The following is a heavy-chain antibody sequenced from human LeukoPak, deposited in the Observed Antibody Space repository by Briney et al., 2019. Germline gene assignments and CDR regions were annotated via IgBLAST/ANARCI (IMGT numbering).Heavy chain of an antibody. CDR3: ASRSSIWSGYQDTLYYFDS. V-gene: IGHV4-59*01. D-gene: IGHD3-3*01. Sequence: SETPSHTCTVSGGSLSSYYWSWIRQPPGKRLAWIGQIYYSGSTDYIHTLKRRVTISLDTSKNQLSLKQSCVTAADAAVYYFASRSSIWSGYQDTLYYFDSWGQGTLVTVSS. CDR1: GGSLSSYY. J-gene: IGHJ4*02. CDR2: IYYSGST.